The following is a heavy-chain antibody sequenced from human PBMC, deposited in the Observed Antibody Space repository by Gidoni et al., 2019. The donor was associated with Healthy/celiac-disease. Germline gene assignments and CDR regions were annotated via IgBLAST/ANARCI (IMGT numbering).Heavy chain of an antibody. V-gene: IGHV3-23*01. Sequence: EVQLLESGGGLVQPGGSLRLSCAASVFTFSSYAMRWVRQAPGKGLEWVSAISGSGGSTDYADSVKGRFTISRDNSKNTLYLQMNSLRAEDTAVYYGARILGYCTNGVCYTGGNWFDPWGQGTLVTVSS. CDR3: ARILGYCTNGVCYTGGNWFDP. CDR2: ISGSGGST. D-gene: IGHD2-8*01. J-gene: IGHJ5*02. CDR1: VFTFSSYA.